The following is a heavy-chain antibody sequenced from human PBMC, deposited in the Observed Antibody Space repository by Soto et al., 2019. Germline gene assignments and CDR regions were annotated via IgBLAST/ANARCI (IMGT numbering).Heavy chain of an antibody. Sequence: ASVKVSCKASGYTFTGYYMHWLRQAPGKGLEWMGRSAPEEGEPIYPQKFQGRVSMTEDPSTDTAYMELTSLRFDDTAVYFCAADRKIVGTIGAFDFWGQGTLVTVSS. V-gene: IGHV1-24*01. CDR2: SAPEEGEP. J-gene: IGHJ4*02. D-gene: IGHD1-26*01. CDR3: AADRKIVGTIGAFDF. CDR1: GYTFTGYY.